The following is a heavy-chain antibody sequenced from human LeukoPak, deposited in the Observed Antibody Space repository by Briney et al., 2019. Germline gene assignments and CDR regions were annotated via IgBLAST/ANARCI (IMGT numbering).Heavy chain of an antibody. D-gene: IGHD2-15*01. V-gene: IGHV3-48*01. CDR3: ARDQNEADIVVVVAASHAFDI. CDR1: GSTFSSYS. Sequence: PGGSLRLSCAASGSTFSSYSMNWVRQAPGKGLEWVSYISSSSSTIYYADSVKGRFTISRDNAKNSLYLQMNSLRAEDTAVYYCARDQNEADIVVVVAASHAFDIWGQGTMVTVSS. CDR2: ISSSSSTI. J-gene: IGHJ3*02.